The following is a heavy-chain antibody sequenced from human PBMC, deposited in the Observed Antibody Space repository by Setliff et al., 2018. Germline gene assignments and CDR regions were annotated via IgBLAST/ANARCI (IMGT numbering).Heavy chain of an antibody. V-gene: IGHV4-4*07. J-gene: IGHJ4*02. CDR1: GGSISSYY. Sequence: PSETLSLTCTVSGGSISSYYWSWIRQPAGKGLEWIGHIYIGGSANYNPSLKSRVTMSIDTSKNQFSLKLSSVTAADTAVYYCARESRYYYDNLGTLDYWGQGILVTVSS. CDR2: IYIGGSA. D-gene: IGHD3-22*01. CDR3: ARESRYYYDNLGTLDY.